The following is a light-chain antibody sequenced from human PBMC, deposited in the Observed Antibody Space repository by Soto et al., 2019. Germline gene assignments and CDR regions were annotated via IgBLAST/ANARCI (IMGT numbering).Light chain of an antibody. CDR3: QQYNNWPLT. V-gene: IGKV3D-15*01. CDR2: GAS. Sequence: PGGRATLSCRASQSVSSDYLAWYQQKAGQVPRLLIYGASTRATGVPARFSGSGSGAEFTLTITSLQSEDFAVYCCQQYNNWPLTFGPGTRLEIK. J-gene: IGKJ5*01. CDR1: QSVSSD.